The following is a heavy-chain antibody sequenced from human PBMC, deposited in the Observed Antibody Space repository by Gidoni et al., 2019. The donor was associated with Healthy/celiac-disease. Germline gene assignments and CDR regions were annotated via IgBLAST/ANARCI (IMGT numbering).Heavy chain of an antibody. CDR3: TTDGIQLWSGLDY. J-gene: IGHJ4*02. D-gene: IGHD5-18*01. CDR1: GFTYSNSW. Sequence: EVQLVESGGGLVKHGGSLRLSCAASGFTYSNSWMSWVLQAPGNGLKWVGCIKIKTDGGTTDYAAPVKGIFTISRDDSKNTLYLQMNSLKTEDTAVYYCTTDGIQLWSGLDYWGQGTLVTVSS. V-gene: IGHV3-15*01. CDR2: IKIKTDGGTT.